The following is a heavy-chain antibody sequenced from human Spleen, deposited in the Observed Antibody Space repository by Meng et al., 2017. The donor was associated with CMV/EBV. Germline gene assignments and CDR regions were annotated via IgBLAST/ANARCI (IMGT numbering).Heavy chain of an antibody. V-gene: IGHV4-4*07. J-gene: IGHJ4*02. CDR2: IYTSGST. CDR1: GGSSSSCC. CDR3: ARDDSSGYYYYY. Sequence: QVQLQEAGRGLGKASGSLCVACTVSGGSSSSCCWGWVGRRAGGELEWIGRIYTSGSTNYNPSLKSRVTMSVDTSKNQFSLKLSSATAADTAVYYCARDDSSGYYYYYWGQGTLVTVSS. D-gene: IGHD3-22*01.